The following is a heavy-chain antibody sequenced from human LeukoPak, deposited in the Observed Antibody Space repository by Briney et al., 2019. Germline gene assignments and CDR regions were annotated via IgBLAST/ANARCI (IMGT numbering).Heavy chain of an antibody. CDR1: GFTFNEFW. D-gene: IGHD2/OR15-2a*01. V-gene: IGHV3-74*01. J-gene: IGHJ5*02. Sequence: GGSLRLSCAASGFTFNEFWMFWVRQVPGKGLMWVSRINGVGTATTYADTVKGRFTISRDDAKKTLYLQMNGLRDEDTAIYYCTRDLRNKGLDPWGQGTLVTVSS. CDR2: INGVGTAT. CDR3: TRDLRNKGLDP.